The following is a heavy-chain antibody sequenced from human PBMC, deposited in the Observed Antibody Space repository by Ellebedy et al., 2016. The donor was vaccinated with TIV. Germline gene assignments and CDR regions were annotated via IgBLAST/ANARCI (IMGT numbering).Heavy chain of an antibody. CDR1: GGSLSSGSYF. J-gene: IGHJ6*02. CDR2: IHYSGST. D-gene: IGHD3-10*01. V-gene: IGHV4-39*01. Sequence: SETLSLTXTVSGGSLSSGSYFWGWIRQPPGKGPEWIATIHYSGSTFYNPSLRSRVTISVDTSKNQFSLKLSSVTAADTAVYYCARLRYGSGNSYYGMDVWGQGTTVTVSS. CDR3: ARLRYGSGNSYYGMDV.